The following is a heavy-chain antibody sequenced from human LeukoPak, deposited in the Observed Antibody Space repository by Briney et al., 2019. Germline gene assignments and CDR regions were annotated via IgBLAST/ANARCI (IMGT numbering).Heavy chain of an antibody. CDR2: MNPNSGNT. D-gene: IGHD4-23*01. J-gene: IGHJ4*02. CDR3: ARSQGGKKGAIDY. CDR1: GYTFTSYD. Sequence: GASVKVSCKASGYTFTSYDINWVRQATGQGLAWMGWMNPNSGNTGYAQKFQGRVTMTRNTSISTAYMELSSLRSEDAAVYYCARSQGGKKGAIDYWGQGTLVTVSS. V-gene: IGHV1-8*01.